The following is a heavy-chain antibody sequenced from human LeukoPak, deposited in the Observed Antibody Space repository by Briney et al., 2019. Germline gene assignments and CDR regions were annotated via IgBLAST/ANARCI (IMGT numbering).Heavy chain of an antibody. CDR2: IYSGGST. CDR1: GFTVSSNY. V-gene: IGHV3-66*01. J-gene: IGHJ4*02. D-gene: IGHD3-16*01. Sequence: GGSLRLSCAASGFTVSSNYMSWVRQAPGKGLEWVSVIYSGGSTYYADSVKGRFTISRDNSKNTLYLQMNSLRAEDTAVYYCARNHYDYVWGNYYFDYWGQGTLVTVSS. CDR3: ARNHYDYVWGNYYFDY.